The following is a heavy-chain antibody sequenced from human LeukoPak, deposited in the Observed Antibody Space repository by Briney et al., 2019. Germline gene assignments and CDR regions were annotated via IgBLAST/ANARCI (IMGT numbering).Heavy chain of an antibody. Sequence: GGSLRLSCAASGFTFSSYSMNWVRQAPGKGLEWVSSISSSSYIYYADSMKGRFTISRDNAKNSLYLQMNSLRAEDTAVYYCARDPTGSYYYFDYWGQGTLVTVSS. D-gene: IGHD1-26*01. CDR3: ARDPTGSYYYFDY. CDR2: ISSSSYI. CDR1: GFTFSSYS. V-gene: IGHV3-21*01. J-gene: IGHJ4*02.